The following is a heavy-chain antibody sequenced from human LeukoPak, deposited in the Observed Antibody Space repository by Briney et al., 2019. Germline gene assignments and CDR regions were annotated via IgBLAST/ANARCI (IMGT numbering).Heavy chain of an antibody. CDR1: GFTFSSYD. Sequence: PGGSPRLSCAASGFTFSSYDMHWVRQVTGKGLEWVSAIGTAGDTYYPGSVKGRFTISRENARNSLYLQMNSLSAGDSAVYYCVRDRLLGIAIAGTYWYFDLWGRGTLVTVSS. V-gene: IGHV3-13*01. D-gene: IGHD6-13*01. J-gene: IGHJ2*01. CDR3: VRDRLLGIAIAGTYWYFDL. CDR2: IGTAGDT.